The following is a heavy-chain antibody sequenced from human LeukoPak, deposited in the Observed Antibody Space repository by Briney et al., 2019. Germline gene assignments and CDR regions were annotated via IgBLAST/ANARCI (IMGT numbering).Heavy chain of an antibody. V-gene: IGHV4-34*01. J-gene: IGHJ5*02. Sequence: PSETLSLTCAVYGGSFSGYYWSWIRQPPGKGLEWIGEINHSGSTNYNPSLKSRVTITVDTSKNQFSLKLSSVTAADTAVYYCAILTSNWFDPWGQGTLVTVPS. CDR1: GGSFSGYY. CDR2: INHSGST. D-gene: IGHD2-21*02. CDR3: AILTSNWFDP.